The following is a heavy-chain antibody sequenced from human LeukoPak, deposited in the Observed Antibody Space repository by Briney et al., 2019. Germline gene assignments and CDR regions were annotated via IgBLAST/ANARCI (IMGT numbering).Heavy chain of an antibody. J-gene: IGHJ3*02. V-gene: IGHV3-48*04. CDR3: AKEDWIVGPSTGDDAFEI. Sequence: GGSLRLSCAASGFTFSSYAMSWVRQAPGKGLEWVSYISSSGSTIYYADSVKGRFTISRDNAKNSLYLQINSLRAEDTAIYYCAKEDWIVGPSTGDDAFEIWGQGTMVTVSS. CDR1: GFTFSSYA. D-gene: IGHD1-26*01. CDR2: ISSSGSTI.